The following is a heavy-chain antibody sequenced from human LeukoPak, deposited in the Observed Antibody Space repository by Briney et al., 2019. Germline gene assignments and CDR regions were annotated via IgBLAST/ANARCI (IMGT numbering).Heavy chain of an antibody. CDR3: ARGKGYYYGSGSYPPYYYYGMDV. J-gene: IGHJ6*02. D-gene: IGHD3-10*01. CDR1: GGSFRGYY. V-gene: IGHV4-34*01. CDR2: INHSGST. Sequence: SETLSLTCAVYGGSFRGYYWSWIPHPPGKGLEWSGQINHSGSTKYNPAVKSRVTISVDTSKNQFSLKLSSVTAADTAVYYCARGKGYYYGSGSYPPYYYYGMDVWGQGTTVTV.